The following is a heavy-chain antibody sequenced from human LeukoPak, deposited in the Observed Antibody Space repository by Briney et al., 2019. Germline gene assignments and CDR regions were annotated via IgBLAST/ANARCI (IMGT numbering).Heavy chain of an antibody. J-gene: IGHJ6*03. CDR2: MSNDGNKE. D-gene: IGHD3-9*01. Sequence: GGSLRLSCAASGFIFRGYSMHWGRQAPGKGLDWITVMSNDGNKEFYADSVKGRFTISRDNAKNTLHLQMSSLTPEDTAVYFCVRGGANPNFAYMDVWGTGTTVTVSS. CDR1: GFIFRGYS. V-gene: IGHV3-30-3*01. CDR3: VRGGANPNFAYMDV.